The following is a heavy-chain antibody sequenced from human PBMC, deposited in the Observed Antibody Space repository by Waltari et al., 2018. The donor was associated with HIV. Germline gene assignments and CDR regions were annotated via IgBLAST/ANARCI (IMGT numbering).Heavy chain of an antibody. CDR3: AKEGIIVITDAFDI. J-gene: IGHJ3*02. D-gene: IGHD3-22*01. CDR2: ISGRGGIT. CDR1: GFTFSNYA. Sequence: EVQLLESGGGLVQPGGSLRLSCAASGFTFSNYAMSWVRQAPGKGLEGVSSISGRGGITYYADSVKGRFTVSRDNSKDTLFLQMNSLRAEDTALYYGAKEGIIVITDAFDIWGQGTMVIVSS. V-gene: IGHV3-23*01.